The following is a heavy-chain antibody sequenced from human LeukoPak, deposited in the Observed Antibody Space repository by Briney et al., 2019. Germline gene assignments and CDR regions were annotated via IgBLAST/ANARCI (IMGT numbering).Heavy chain of an antibody. CDR3: ARLELGGYYFDY. CDR1: GYTFTSYG. V-gene: IGHV1-18*01. Sequence: ASVKVSXKASGYTFTSYGISWVRQAPGQGLEWMGWISAYNGNTNYAQKLQGRVTMTTDTSTSTAYMELRSLRSDDTAVYYCARLELGGYYFDYWGQGTLVTVSS. CDR2: ISAYNGNT. J-gene: IGHJ4*02. D-gene: IGHD3-10*01.